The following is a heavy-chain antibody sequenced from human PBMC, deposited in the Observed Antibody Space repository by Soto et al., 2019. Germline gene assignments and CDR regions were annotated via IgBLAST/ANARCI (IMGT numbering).Heavy chain of an antibody. CDR1: GFTFSSYE. V-gene: IGHV3-48*03. CDR2: ISSSGSTI. J-gene: IGHJ6*02. Sequence: EVQLVESGGGLVQPGGSLRLSCAASGFTFSSYEMNWVRQAPGKGLEWVSYISSSGSTIYYADSVKGRFTISRDNAKNSLYLQMNSLRAEDTAVYYCARSDSADYYYGMDVWGQGTTVTVSS. D-gene: IGHD2-15*01. CDR3: ARSDSADYYYGMDV.